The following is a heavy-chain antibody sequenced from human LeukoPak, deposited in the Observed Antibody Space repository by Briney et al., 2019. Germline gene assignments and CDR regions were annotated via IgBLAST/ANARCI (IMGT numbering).Heavy chain of an antibody. CDR3: ARVPPRYYDILTGYYGSPGHFDY. CDR1: GYSISSGYY. Sequence: SETLSLTCTVSGYSISSGYYWGWIRQPPGKGLEWIGSIYHSGSTYYNPSLKSRVTISVDTSKNQFSLKLSSVTAADTAVYYCARVPPRYYDILTGYYGSPGHFDYWGQGTLVTVSS. J-gene: IGHJ4*02. D-gene: IGHD3-9*01. V-gene: IGHV4-38-2*02. CDR2: IYHSGST.